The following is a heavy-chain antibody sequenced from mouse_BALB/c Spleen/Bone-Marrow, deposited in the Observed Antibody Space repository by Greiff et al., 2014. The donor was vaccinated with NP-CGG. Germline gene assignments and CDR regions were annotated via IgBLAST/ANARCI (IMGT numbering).Heavy chain of an antibody. J-gene: IGHJ2*01. V-gene: IGHV14-3*02. Sequence: EVQLQQSGAEFVKPGASVKLSCTASGFNIKDTYMHWVKQRPEQGLEWIGRIDPANGNTKYDPKFQGKATITADTSSNTAYLQLSSLTSEDTAVYYCAYGSSYDYFDYWGQGTTLTVSS. CDR3: AYGSSYDYFDY. D-gene: IGHD1-1*01. CDR1: GFNIKDTY. CDR2: IDPANGNT.